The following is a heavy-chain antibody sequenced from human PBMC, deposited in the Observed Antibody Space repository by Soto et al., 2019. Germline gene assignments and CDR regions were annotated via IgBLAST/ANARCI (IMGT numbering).Heavy chain of an antibody. J-gene: IGHJ2*01. CDR3: ARAFSDYGDAPVVLYFDL. D-gene: IGHD4-17*01. Sequence: SETLSLTCTVSGASISSGSYFWTWIRQHPVKGLEWIGYTYNGGNTYYHPSLKSRLTISLDKSKNQFSLKLSSVTAADTAVYYCARAFSDYGDAPVVLYFDLWGRGTLVTVSS. V-gene: IGHV4-31*03. CDR2: TYNGGNT. CDR1: GASISSGSYF.